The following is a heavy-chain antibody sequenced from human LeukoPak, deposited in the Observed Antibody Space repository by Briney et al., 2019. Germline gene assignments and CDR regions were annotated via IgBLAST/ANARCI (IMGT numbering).Heavy chain of an antibody. CDR1: GGSISSGSYF. CDR2: IYYSGST. J-gene: IGHJ6*03. Sequence: PSETLSLTCTVSGGSISSGSYFWGWVRQSPRKGLEWIGNIYYSGSTYYNPSLKSRVTISVDTSKNQFSLKLSSVTAADTAVYYCARTRGYSYGYVRPHRNYYYYMDVWGKGTTVTVSS. CDR3: ARTRGYSYGYVRPHRNYYYYMDV. V-gene: IGHV4-39*07. D-gene: IGHD5-18*01.